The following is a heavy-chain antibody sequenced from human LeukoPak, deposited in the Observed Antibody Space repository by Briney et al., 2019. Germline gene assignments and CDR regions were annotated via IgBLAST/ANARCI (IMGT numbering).Heavy chain of an antibody. CDR2: VSQTGSGRT. D-gene: IGHD3/OR15-3a*01. J-gene: IGHJ4*02. V-gene: IGHV4-34*01. CDR3: ARVPLYNFWTARTFFDS. Sequence: SETLSLTCGVYGGSFSGYYWSWIRQPPGKGLEWIGEVSQTGSGRTNYNPSLKSRVTMSVDTSKNQFSLKLSSVTAADTAVYYCARVPLYNFWTARTFFDSWGQGTLVTVSS. CDR1: GGSFSGYY.